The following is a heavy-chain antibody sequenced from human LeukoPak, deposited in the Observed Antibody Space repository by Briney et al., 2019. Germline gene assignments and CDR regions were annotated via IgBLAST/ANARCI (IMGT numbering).Heavy chain of an antibody. V-gene: IGHV4-59*12. D-gene: IGHD2-2*02. CDR1: GGSMGSYY. J-gene: IGHJ4*02. CDR3: ARGTAAIGY. Sequence: PSETLSLTCTVSGGSMGSYYWSWIRQPPGKGLEWIGYIYYSGSTNYNPSLKSRVTISVDTSRNQFSLKLSSVTAADTAVYYCARGTAAIGYWGQGTLVTVSS. CDR2: IYYSGST.